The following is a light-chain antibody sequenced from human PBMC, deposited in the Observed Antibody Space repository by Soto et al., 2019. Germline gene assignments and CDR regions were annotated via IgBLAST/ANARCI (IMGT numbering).Light chain of an antibody. J-gene: IGKJ1*01. Sequence: DIQMTQSPSSLSASVGDRVTITCQASQDIRNYLNWYQQKPGKAPQLLIFDTSKLQSGHPSRFSGSGSGTDFTLTISSMQLEDIATYHWQQYGNLPRTFGHGNKVEIK. CDR1: QDIRNY. V-gene: IGKV1-33*01. CDR3: QQYGNLPRT. CDR2: DTS.